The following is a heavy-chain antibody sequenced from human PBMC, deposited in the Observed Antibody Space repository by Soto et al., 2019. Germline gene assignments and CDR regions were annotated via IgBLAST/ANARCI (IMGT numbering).Heavy chain of an antibody. J-gene: IGHJ4*02. Sequence: PSDTLSLTCTVSCGSISSSSYYWVCIRQPPWKGLEWIGSIYYSGSTYYNPSLKSRVTISVDTSKNQFSLKLSSVTAADTAVYYCARLEDTAMVFEYWGQGTLVTVSS. CDR2: IYYSGST. CDR3: ARLEDTAMVFEY. V-gene: IGHV4-39*01. CDR1: CGSISSSSYY. D-gene: IGHD5-18*01.